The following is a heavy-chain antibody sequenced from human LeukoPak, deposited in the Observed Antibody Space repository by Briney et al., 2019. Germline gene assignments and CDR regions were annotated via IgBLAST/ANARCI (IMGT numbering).Heavy chain of an antibody. Sequence: PGRSLRLSCVASGFASNTQAMHWVRQAPGKGLEWLAVMSLDGSSTYYADSVRGRFTISRDNSKNTLFLQMSSLRVEDTAVYYCARDRGKLRYLDLWGQGTLLTVSS. CDR3: ARDRGKLRYLDL. V-gene: IGHV3-30*15. CDR1: GFASNTQA. J-gene: IGHJ4*02. CDR2: MSLDGSST. D-gene: IGHD3-9*01.